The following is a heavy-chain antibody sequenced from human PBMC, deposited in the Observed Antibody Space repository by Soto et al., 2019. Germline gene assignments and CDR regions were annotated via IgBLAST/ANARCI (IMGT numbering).Heavy chain of an antibody. D-gene: IGHD4-4*01. CDR1: GGSISSYY. Sequence: PSETLSLTCTVSGGSISSYYWSWIRQPPGKGLEWIGYIYYSGSTNYNPSLKSRVTISVDTSKNQFSLKLSSVTAADTAVYYCARVDYSNSQSPNWFDPWGQGTLVTVYS. V-gene: IGHV4-59*08. CDR2: IYYSGST. J-gene: IGHJ5*02. CDR3: ARVDYSNSQSPNWFDP.